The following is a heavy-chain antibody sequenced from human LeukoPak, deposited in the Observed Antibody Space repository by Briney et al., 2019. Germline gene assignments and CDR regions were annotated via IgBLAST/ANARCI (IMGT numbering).Heavy chain of an antibody. J-gene: IGHJ6*02. Sequence: PSETLSLTCTVSGGSISSGGYYWSWIRQPPGTGLEWIGYIYYSGSTNYNPSLKSRVTISVDTSKNQFSLKLSSVTAADTAVYYCARDNWNYGSSMDVWGQGTTVTDSS. CDR2: IYYSGST. D-gene: IGHD1-7*01. CDR1: GGSISSGGYY. CDR3: ARDNWNYGSSMDV. V-gene: IGHV4-61*08.